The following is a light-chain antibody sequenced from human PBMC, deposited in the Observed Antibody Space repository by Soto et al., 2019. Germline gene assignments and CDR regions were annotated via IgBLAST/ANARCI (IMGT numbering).Light chain of an antibody. CDR3: QQRYSSTPT. J-gene: IGKJ1*01. Sequence: EVVWTQSPGTLSLSPGEGGTLQCRASQSVDSSYLAWYQKKPGQDPRILIYGTSTRATGIPDRFSGSGSGTDFNLTISSLQTEDCATYECQQRYSSTPTFCPGTKVDIK. V-gene: IGKV3-20*01. CDR2: GTS. CDR1: QSVDSSY.